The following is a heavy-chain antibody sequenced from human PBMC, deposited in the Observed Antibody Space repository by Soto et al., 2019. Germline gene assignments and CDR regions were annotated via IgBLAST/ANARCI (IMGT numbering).Heavy chain of an antibody. Sequence: QVQLVQSGAEVKKPGSSVKVSCKASGGTFSSYAISWVRQAPGQGLEWMGGIIPIFGTANYAQKFQGRVTITADKSTSTAYMELSSLRSEDTAVYHCARQGYCSGGSCYSFDSWGQGTLVTVSS. V-gene: IGHV1-69*06. CDR3: ARQGYCSGGSCYSFDS. D-gene: IGHD2-15*01. J-gene: IGHJ4*02. CDR2: IIPIFGTA. CDR1: GGTFSSYA.